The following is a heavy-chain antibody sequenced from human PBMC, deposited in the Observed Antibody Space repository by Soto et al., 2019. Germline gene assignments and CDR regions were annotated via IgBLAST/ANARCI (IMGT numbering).Heavy chain of an antibody. J-gene: IGHJ5*02. D-gene: IGHD5-18*01. CDR3: ARDSRYNYGNGFDP. CDR2: IYYSGST. CDR1: GGSISSGGYY. Sequence: QLQLQESGPGLVKPSQTLSLTCTVSGGSISSGGYYWSWIRQHPGKGLEWIGYIYYSGSTYYNPSLGSRVTLSVDTSKNRFSVKLSSVTAADTAVYYCARDSRYNYGNGFDPWGQGTLVTVSA. V-gene: IGHV4-31*03.